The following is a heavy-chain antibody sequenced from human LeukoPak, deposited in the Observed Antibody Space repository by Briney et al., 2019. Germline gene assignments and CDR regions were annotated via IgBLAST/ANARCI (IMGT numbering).Heavy chain of an antibody. CDR3: ARDYSSRGDWFDP. CDR1: GGSISSYY. J-gene: IGHJ5*02. Sequence: SETLSLTCTVSGGSISSYYWSRIRQPPGKGLEWIGYIYYSGSTNYNPSLKSRVTISVDTSKNQFSLKLSSVTAADTAVYYCARDYSSRGDWFDPWGQGTLVTVSS. V-gene: IGHV4-59*01. D-gene: IGHD6-13*01. CDR2: IYYSGST.